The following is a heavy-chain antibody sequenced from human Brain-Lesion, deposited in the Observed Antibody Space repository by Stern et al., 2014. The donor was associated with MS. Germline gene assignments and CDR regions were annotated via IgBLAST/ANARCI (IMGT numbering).Heavy chain of an antibody. CDR1: GASISNTQW. CDR3: ARDPRRGGLSGYYHGMDV. Sequence: VQLVESGPGLVKPSGTLSLTCAVSGASISNTQWWTWVRQSPGKGLEWIGEIYQSGSAHYKPALRSRGPLFGDRSKNSFSLKLNSVTAADTAVYYCARDPRRGGLSGYYHGMDVWGQGTTVTVSS. CDR2: IYQSGSA. J-gene: IGHJ6*02. V-gene: IGHV4-4*02. D-gene: IGHD3-10*01.